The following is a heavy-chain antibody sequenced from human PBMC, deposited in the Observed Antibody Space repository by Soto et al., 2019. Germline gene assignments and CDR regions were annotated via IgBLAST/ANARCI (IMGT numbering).Heavy chain of an antibody. J-gene: IGHJ4*02. CDR3: ARPYSSSWYEGFDY. CDR2: IIPIFGTA. Sequence: ASVKVSCKASGGTFSSYAISWVRQAPGQGPEWMGGIIPIFGTANYAQKFQGRVTITADASTSTAYMELSSLRSEDTAVYYCARPYSSSWYEGFDYWGQGTLVTVSS. V-gene: IGHV1-69*13. D-gene: IGHD6-13*01. CDR1: GGTFSSYA.